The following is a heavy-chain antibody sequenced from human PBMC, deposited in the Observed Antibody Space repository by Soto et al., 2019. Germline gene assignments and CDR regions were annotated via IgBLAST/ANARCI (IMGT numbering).Heavy chain of an antibody. CDR2: INAGNGNT. Sequence: GASVKVSCKASRYTFTSYAMHWVRQAPGQRLEWMGWINAGNGNTKYSQKFQGRVTITRDTSASTAYMELSSLRSEDTAVYYCARPKLPAHLRNSSLPFDYWGQGTLVTVSS. CDR3: ARPKLPAHLRNSSLPFDY. V-gene: IGHV1-3*01. CDR1: RYTFTSYA. D-gene: IGHD6-6*01. J-gene: IGHJ4*02.